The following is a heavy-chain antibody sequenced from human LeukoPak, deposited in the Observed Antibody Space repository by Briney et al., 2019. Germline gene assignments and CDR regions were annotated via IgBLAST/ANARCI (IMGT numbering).Heavy chain of an antibody. CDR3: AREGPRGNSQFDY. D-gene: IGHD2/OR15-2a*01. Sequence: GGSLRLSCAASGNYWMHWVRQVPGKGLVWVSHINSDGSWTSYADSVKGRLTISRDNSKNTLYLQMNSLRAEDTAIYYCAREGPRGNSQFDYWGQETLVTVSS. J-gene: IGHJ4*02. CDR2: INSDGSWT. CDR1: GNYW. V-gene: IGHV3-74*01.